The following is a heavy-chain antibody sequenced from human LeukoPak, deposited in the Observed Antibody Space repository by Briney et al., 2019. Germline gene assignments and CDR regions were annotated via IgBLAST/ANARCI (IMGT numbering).Heavy chain of an antibody. CDR1: GFTFSSYD. J-gene: IGHJ3*02. D-gene: IGHD5-18*01. V-gene: IGHV3-30*18. CDR2: ISYEGSNK. Sequence: GGSLRPSCAASGFTFSSYDMHWVRQAPGKGLEWVALISYEGSNKYYADSVKGRFTISRDSSKNTLYLQMNSLRPEDTAIYYCAKGGYGIQLWWAFDIWGQGTMVTVSS. CDR3: AKGGYGIQLWWAFDI.